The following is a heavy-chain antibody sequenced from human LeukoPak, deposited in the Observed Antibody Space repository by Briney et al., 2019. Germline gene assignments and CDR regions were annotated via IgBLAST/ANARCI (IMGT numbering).Heavy chain of an antibody. J-gene: IGHJ4*02. CDR2: ISSSGSTI. D-gene: IGHD3-10*01. Sequence: PGGSLRLSCAASGFTFSSYEMNWVRQAPGKELEWVSYISSSGSTIYYADSVKGRFTISRDNAKNSLYLQMNSLRAEDTAVYYCARVPGYYGSGSYHLGSDYWGQGTLVTVSS. CDR3: ARVPGYYGSGSYHLGSDY. CDR1: GFTFSSYE. V-gene: IGHV3-48*03.